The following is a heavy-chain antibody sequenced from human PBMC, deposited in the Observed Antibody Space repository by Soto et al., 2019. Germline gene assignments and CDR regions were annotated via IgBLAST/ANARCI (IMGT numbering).Heavy chain of an antibody. J-gene: IGHJ4*02. CDR1: GYSLSTYGLG. CDR3: AHRPGFSMAFDY. D-gene: IGHD3-10*01. CDR2: IYWDDDT. Sequence: QITLKESGPTLVKPTQTLTLTCNFSGYSLSTYGLGVGWIRLPPGKALEWLALIYWDDDTRFSPSLNSKLAITKDTSKSPVVLTMTHMDHVDTATYYCAHRPGFSMAFDYWGPGSLVTLAS. V-gene: IGHV2-5*02.